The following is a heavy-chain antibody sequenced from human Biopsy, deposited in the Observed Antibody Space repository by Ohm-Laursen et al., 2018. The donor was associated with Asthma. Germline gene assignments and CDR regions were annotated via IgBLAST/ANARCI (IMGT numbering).Heavy chain of an antibody. J-gene: IGHJ4*02. CDR3: ASDFPKDYVRYNFQF. Sequence: GSSVKVSCKISGYTLTDLTMHWVRQAPGQGLEWMGGHDLEEGGTVNARRFQGRVTMTDDTSTDTAYMVLSSLISDDTAVYYCASDFPKDYVRYNFQFWGQGTLVTVSS. CDR2: HDLEEGGT. V-gene: IGHV1-24*01. CDR1: GYTLTDLT. D-gene: IGHD4-17*01.